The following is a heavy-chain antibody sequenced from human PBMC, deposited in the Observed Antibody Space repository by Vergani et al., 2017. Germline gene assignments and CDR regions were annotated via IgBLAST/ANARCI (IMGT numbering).Heavy chain of an antibody. CDR3: ARDYGMDV. J-gene: IGHJ6*02. Sequence: QVQLVQSGAEVKKPGASVNVSCKASGYTFTDYYIHWVRQAPGQGLEWMGWINPNKGGTNYAHKFQGRVTMTRDTSISTAYVELNRLRSDDTAVYYCARDYGMDVWGQGTTVTVSS. V-gene: IGHV1-2*07. CDR2: INPNKGGT. CDR1: GYTFTDYY.